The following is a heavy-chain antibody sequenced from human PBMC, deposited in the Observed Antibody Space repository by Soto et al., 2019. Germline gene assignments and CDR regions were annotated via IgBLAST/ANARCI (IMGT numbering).Heavy chain of an antibody. J-gene: IGHJ6*02. D-gene: IGHD3-3*01. CDR2: ISSSSSTI. CDR3: ARDGSRGSITIFGVVTEHSYYGMDV. V-gene: IGHV3-48*02. CDR1: GFTFSSYS. Sequence: GGSLRLSCAASGFTFSSYSMNWVRQAPGKGLEWVSYISSSSSTIYYADSVKGRFTISRDNAKNSLYLQMNSLRDEDTAVYYCARDGSRGSITIFGVVTEHSYYGMDVWGQGTTVTVSS.